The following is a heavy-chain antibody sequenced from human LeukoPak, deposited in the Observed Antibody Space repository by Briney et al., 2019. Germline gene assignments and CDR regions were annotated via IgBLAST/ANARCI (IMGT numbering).Heavy chain of an antibody. J-gene: IGHJ6*02. V-gene: IGHV1-46*01. CDR1: GYTFTSYY. CDR3: ASVCTNGVCYPDYYYYYGMDV. CDR2: INPSGGST. Sequence: ASVKVSCKASGYTFTSYYMHWVRQAPGQGLEWMGIINPSGGSTSYAQKFQGRVTMTRDTSTSTVYMELSSLRSEDTAVYYCASVCTNGVCYPDYYYYYGMDVWGQGTTVTVSS. D-gene: IGHD2-8*01.